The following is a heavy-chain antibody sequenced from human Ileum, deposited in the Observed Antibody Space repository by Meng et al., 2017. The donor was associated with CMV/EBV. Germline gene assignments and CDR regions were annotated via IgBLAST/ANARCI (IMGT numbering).Heavy chain of an antibody. Sequence: VQLLESGGGLVQPGGSLRLSCTASGFTFNNFAMGWVRQAPGKGLEWVSGFSGTGDNTYYADSVKGRFTISRDNSRKTLYLQMNSLKTEDTAVYYCAKYSGYLDPFDSWGQGTLVTVSS. CDR1: GFTFNNFA. D-gene: IGHD3/OR15-3a*01. CDR2: FSGTGDNT. V-gene: IGHV3-23*01. J-gene: IGHJ4*02. CDR3: AKYSGYLDPFDS.